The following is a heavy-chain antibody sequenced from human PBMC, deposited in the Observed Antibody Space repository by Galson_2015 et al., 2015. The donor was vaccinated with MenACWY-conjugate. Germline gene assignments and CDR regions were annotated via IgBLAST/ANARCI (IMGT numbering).Heavy chain of an antibody. D-gene: IGHD1-26*01. J-gene: IGHJ2*01. CDR1: GYTLTELS. CDR2: FDPEDGET. CDR3: ATDIVGASSSRTPITYWYFDL. Sequence: SVKVSCKVSGYTLTELSMHWVRQAPGKGLEWMGGFDPEDGETIYAQKFEGRVTMTEDTSTDTAYMELSSLRSEDTAVYYCATDIVGASSSRTPITYWYFDLWGRGTLVTVSS. V-gene: IGHV1-24*01.